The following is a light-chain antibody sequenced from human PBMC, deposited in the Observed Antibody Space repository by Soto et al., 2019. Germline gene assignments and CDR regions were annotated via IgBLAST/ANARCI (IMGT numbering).Light chain of an antibody. CDR3: QHYLALPQP. V-gene: IGKV3-20*01. CDR1: QSVRNNY. J-gene: IGKJ1*01. Sequence: EIVLTQSPGTLSLSPGERATLSCRASQSVRNNYLAWYQQKPGQAPRLLIYNSSTRVTGIPDRFSGSGSGTDSPLTFSSLELEDFALYSCQHYLALPQPSAQGTKV. CDR2: NSS.